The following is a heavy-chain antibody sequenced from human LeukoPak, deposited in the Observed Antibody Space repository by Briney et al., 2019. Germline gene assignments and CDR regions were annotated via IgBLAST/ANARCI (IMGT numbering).Heavy chain of an antibody. J-gene: IGHJ6*02. V-gene: IGHV4-4*07. CDR1: GGSISSYY. Sequence: SETLSLTCTVSGGSISSYYWSWIRQPAGKGLEWIGRIYTSGSTNYNPSLKSRVTMSVDTSKNQSCLKLSSVTAADTAVYYCARDLRWGSMVRGVISSYYYGMDVWGQGTTVAVSS. CDR3: ARDLRWGSMVRGVISSYYYGMDV. CDR2: IYTSGST. D-gene: IGHD3-10*01.